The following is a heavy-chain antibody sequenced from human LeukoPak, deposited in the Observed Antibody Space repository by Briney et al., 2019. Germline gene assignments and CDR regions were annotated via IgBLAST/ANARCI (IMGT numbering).Heavy chain of an antibody. CDR1: GFTFRSYW. Sequence: GGSLRLSCAASGFTFRSYWMAWVRQAPGKGLEWVANIKPDGSERYYVDSVKSRFTVSRDNAQNSLYLQMNSLRADDTAVYYCARDESYCSSTSCDYYYMDVWGKGTTVTVAS. D-gene: IGHD2-2*01. CDR3: ARDESYCSSTSCDYYYMDV. J-gene: IGHJ6*03. V-gene: IGHV3-7*01. CDR2: IKPDGSER.